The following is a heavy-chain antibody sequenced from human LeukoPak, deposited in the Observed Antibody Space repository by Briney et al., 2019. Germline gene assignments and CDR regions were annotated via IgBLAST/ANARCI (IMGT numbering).Heavy chain of an antibody. J-gene: IGHJ4*02. Sequence: GGSLRLSCAASGFTFSNYGMHWVRQAPGKGLEWVAAIWFDGSNQYYADSVKGRFTISRDNSKNTLYLQMNSLRAEDTAVYYCVRDSRDYGDYVDYWGQGTLVTVSS. CDR3: VRDSRDYGDYVDY. CDR1: GFTFSNYG. V-gene: IGHV3-33*01. CDR2: IWFDGSNQ. D-gene: IGHD3-16*01.